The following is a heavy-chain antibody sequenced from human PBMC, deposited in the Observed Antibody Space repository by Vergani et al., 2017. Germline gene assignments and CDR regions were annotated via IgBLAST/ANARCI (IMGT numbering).Heavy chain of an antibody. V-gene: IGHV3-48*03. CDR2: ISGNNDDV. CDR3: VRDVRVSRT. J-gene: IGHJ3*01. CDR1: GFTFGNYE. Sequence: VQLVESGGSLVQPGRSLRLSCLGSGFTFGNYEMSWFRQAPGKGLEWVSSISGNNDDVYYADSVKGRFTISRDNAKNSLYLDMSSLRAEDTAVYYCVRDVRVSRTWGQGTLVAVSS.